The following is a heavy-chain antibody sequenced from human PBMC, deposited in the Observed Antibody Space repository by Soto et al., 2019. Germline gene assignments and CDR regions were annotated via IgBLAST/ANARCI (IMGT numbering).Heavy chain of an antibody. CDR1: GFTFSCYA. CDR2: ISGSGGST. D-gene: IGHD1-26*01. V-gene: IGHV3-23*01. Sequence: EVQLLESGGGLVQPGGSPRLSCAASGFTFSCYAMSWVRQAPGKGLEWVSAISGSGGSTYYADSVKGRFTISRDNSKNTLYLQINSLRAEDTAVYYCPKGSSPSFVGAMTYYFDYWGQGTLVTVSA. CDR3: PKGSSPSFVGAMTYYFDY. J-gene: IGHJ4*02.